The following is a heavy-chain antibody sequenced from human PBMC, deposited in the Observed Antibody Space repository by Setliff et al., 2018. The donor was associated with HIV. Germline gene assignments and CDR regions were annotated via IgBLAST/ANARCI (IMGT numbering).Heavy chain of an antibody. D-gene: IGHD1-1*01. CDR3: AMVIGWNDAGDY. Sequence: PSETLSLTCAVYGGSFSGHYWSWIRQPPGQGPEWIGEINHSGSTNYNPSLKSRVTIAVDTSKNQFSLKLSFVTAADTAVYYCAMVIGWNDAGDYWGRGTLVTVSS. J-gene: IGHJ4*02. CDR1: GGSFSGHY. CDR2: INHSGST. V-gene: IGHV4-34*01.